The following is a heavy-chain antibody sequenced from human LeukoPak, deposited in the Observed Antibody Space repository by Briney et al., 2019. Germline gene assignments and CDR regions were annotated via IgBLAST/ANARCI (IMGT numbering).Heavy chain of an antibody. Sequence: GGSLRLSCAASGFTFSSYAMSWVRQAPGKGLEWVSAISGSGGSTYYADSVKGRFTISRDNSKNTLYLQMNSLRAEDTAVYYCAKVPHYDILTGHSLAFDYWGQGTLVTVSS. V-gene: IGHV3-23*01. CDR1: GFTFSSYA. D-gene: IGHD3-9*01. CDR3: AKVPHYDILTGHSLAFDY. J-gene: IGHJ4*02. CDR2: ISGSGGST.